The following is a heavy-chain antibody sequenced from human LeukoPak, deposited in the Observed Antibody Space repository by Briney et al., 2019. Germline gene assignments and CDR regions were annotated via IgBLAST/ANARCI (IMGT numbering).Heavy chain of an antibody. CDR1: GFTFSSYS. Sequence: GGSLRLSCAASGFTFSSYSLNWVRQAPGKGLEWVSAISSSSSYIYYADSLRGRFTISRDNARNSLYLQMNSLRAEDTAVYYCTRDFWGDTQGGLDDAFDIWGQGTMVTVSS. CDR2: ISSSSSYI. D-gene: IGHD3-16*01. J-gene: IGHJ3*02. CDR3: TRDFWGDTQGGLDDAFDI. V-gene: IGHV3-21*01.